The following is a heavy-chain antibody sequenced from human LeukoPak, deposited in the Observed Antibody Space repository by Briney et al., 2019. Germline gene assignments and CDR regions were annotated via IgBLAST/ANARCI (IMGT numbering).Heavy chain of an antibody. CDR1: GDSVSSNSAA. CDR2: TYYRSKWYN. V-gene: IGHV6-1*01. CDR3: ASSSLRGSDAFDI. Sequence: SQTLSLTCVISGDSVSSNSAAWNWIRQSPSRGLEWLGRTYYRSKWYNDYAGSVKSRIIINSDTSKNQFSLQLNSVSPEDTAVYYCASSSLRGSDAFDIWGQGTMVTVSS. D-gene: IGHD5/OR15-5a*01. J-gene: IGHJ3*02.